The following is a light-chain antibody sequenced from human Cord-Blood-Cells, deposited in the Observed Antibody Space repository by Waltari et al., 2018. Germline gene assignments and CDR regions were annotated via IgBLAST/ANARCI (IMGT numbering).Light chain of an antibody. CDR3: NSYTSSSTWV. Sequence: QSALTQPASVSGSPGQSITISCTGTSSDVGGYNYVSWYQQPPDKAPKLMIYDVSKRPSGVSNRFSGSKSGNTASLTISGLQAEDEADYYCNSYTSSSTWVFGGGTKLTVL. CDR2: DVS. CDR1: SSDVGGYNY. V-gene: IGLV2-14*01. J-gene: IGLJ3*02.